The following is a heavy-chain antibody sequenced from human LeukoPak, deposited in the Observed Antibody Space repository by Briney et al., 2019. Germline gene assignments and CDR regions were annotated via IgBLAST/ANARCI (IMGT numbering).Heavy chain of an antibody. CDR3: TRQLFTRGLVYFDY. D-gene: IGHD3-10*01. V-gene: IGHV3-72*01. J-gene: IGHJ4*02. Sequence: GGSLRLSCTVSGVTLSDLYIHWVRQAPGKGLEWVGRSKNKAYSYTTQYAASVRGRFTISRDDSKNSLYLQMDSLKSEDTAVYYCTRQLFTRGLVYFDYWGQGTLVTVSS. CDR2: SKNKAYSYTT. CDR1: GVTLSDLY.